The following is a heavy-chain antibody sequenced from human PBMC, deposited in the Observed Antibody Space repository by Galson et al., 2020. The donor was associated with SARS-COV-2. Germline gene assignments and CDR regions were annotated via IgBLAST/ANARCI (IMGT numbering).Heavy chain of an antibody. D-gene: IGHD3-22*01. CDR2: INWNGDSK. V-gene: IGHV3-20*04. J-gene: IGHJ4*02. CDR1: GFTFEDYG. CDR3: ARAQFYFDSTTYLTAANYFDY. Sequence: GESLKISCAASGFTFEDYGMSWVRQAPGQGLEWVSGINWNGDSKGYADSVKGRFTISRDNAKNSLYLQMNSLRAEDTAFYYCARAQFYFDSTTYLTAANYFDYWGQGTLVTVSS.